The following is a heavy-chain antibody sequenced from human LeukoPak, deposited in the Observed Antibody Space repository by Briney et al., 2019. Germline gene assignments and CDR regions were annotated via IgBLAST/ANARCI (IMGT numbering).Heavy chain of an antibody. CDR3: ARSGISITSRPGAFDY. Sequence: SETLSLTCTVSGGSISSYYWGWIRQPPGKGLEWIGSISYSGSTYFNPSLKSRVTISVDTSKNQFSLKLSSVTAADTAVYYCARSGISITSRPGAFDYWGQGTRVTVSS. CDR1: GGSISSYY. D-gene: IGHD2-2*01. CDR2: ISYSGST. V-gene: IGHV4-39*01. J-gene: IGHJ4*02.